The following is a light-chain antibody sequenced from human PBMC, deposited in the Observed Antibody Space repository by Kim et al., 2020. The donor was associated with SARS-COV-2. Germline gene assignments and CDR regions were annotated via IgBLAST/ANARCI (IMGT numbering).Light chain of an antibody. J-gene: IGKJ1*01. V-gene: IGKV3-20*01. CDR3: QRYGSSPWT. CDR1: QSVSSSS. CDR2: GAS. Sequence: SPGESATLSCRASQSVSSSSLAWYQQKPGQAPRRLIYGASSRATGIPDRFSGSGSGTDFTLTISRLEPEDFAVYYCQRYGSSPWTFGQGTKVDIK.